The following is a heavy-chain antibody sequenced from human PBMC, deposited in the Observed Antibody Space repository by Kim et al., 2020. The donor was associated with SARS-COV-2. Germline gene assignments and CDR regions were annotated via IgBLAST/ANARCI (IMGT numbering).Heavy chain of an antibody. CDR3: ARGGEDSVARGGYCSSTSCYGWGFDP. V-gene: IGHV4-30-4*01. CDR1: GGSISSGDYY. CDR2: NYYSGST. D-gene: IGHD2-2*03. J-gene: IGHJ5*02. Sequence: SETLSLTCTVSGGSISSGDYYWSWIRQPPGKGLEWIGYNYYSGSTYYNPSLKSRVTISVDTSKNQFSLKLSSVTAADTAVYYCARGGEDSVARGGYCSSTSCYGWGFDPWGQGTLVSVSS.